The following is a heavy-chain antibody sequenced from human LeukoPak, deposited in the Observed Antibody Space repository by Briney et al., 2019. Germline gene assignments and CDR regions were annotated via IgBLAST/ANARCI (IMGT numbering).Heavy chain of an antibody. CDR3: ARDSVLLWFGETPGGWFDP. V-gene: IGHV1-3*01. D-gene: IGHD3-10*01. J-gene: IGHJ5*02. Sequence: GASVKVSCKASGYTFTSYAMHWVRQAPGQRLEWMGWINAGNGSTKYSQKFQGRVTITRDTSASTAYMELSSLRSEDTAVYYCARDSVLLWFGETPGGWFDPWGQGTLVTVSS. CDR1: GYTFTSYA. CDR2: INAGNGST.